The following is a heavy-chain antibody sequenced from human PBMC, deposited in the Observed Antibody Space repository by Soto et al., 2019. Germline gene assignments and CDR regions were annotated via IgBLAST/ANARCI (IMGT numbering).Heavy chain of an antibody. CDR2: IWYDGSNK. D-gene: IGHD6-13*01. J-gene: IGHJ4*02. Sequence: QVQLVESGGGVVQPGRSLRLSCAASGFTFSSYGMHWVRQAPGKGLEWVAVIWYDGSNKYYADSVKGRFTISRDNSKNTMYLKMNRMRAEDTAVYYCAIDQVGGGSWILDYWCQGTLVTVSS. V-gene: IGHV3-33*01. CDR1: GFTFSSYG. CDR3: AIDQVGGGSWILDY.